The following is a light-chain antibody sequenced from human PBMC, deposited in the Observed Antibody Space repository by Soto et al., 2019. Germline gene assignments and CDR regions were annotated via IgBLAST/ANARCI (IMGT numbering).Light chain of an antibody. CDR2: EGS. CDR3: SSYTTSTSFIL. Sequence: QSALTQPASVSGSPGQSITISCTGISSDVGSYNSVSWYQQHPGKAPKLMIFEGSKRPSGVSNRFSGSKSGNTASLTISGLQAEDEAYYYCSSYTTSTSFILFGGGTKLTVL. CDR1: SSDVGSYNS. V-gene: IGLV2-14*02. J-gene: IGLJ2*01.